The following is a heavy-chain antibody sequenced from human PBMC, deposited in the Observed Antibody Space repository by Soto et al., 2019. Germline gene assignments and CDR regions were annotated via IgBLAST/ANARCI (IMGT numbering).Heavy chain of an antibody. D-gene: IGHD3-10*01. CDR2: IYSGGST. CDR3: ARDQWFGDLDY. V-gene: IGHV3-66*01. CDR1: GFTVSSNY. J-gene: IGHJ4*02. Sequence: EVQLVESGGGLVQPGGSLRLSCAASGFTVSSNYMSWVRQAPGKGLEWVSVIYSGGSTYYADSVKGRFTISRDNSKNTLYLQKNSLRAEDTAVYYCARDQWFGDLDYWGQGTLVTVSS.